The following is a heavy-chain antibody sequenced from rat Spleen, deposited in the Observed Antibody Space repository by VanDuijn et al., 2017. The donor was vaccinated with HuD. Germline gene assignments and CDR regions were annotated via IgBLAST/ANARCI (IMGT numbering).Heavy chain of an antibody. CDR1: GYSITSGYG. J-gene: IGHJ2*01. Sequence: EVQLQESGPGLVKPSQSLSLTCSVTGYSITSGYGWNWIRKFPGNKLEWMGYINSAGSTVYNPSLKSRISITRDSSKNQFFLHLNSVTTEDTATYYCAREGATVDYWGQGVMVTVSS. CDR2: INSAGST. D-gene: IGHD1-8*01. CDR3: AREGATVDY. V-gene: IGHV3-3*01.